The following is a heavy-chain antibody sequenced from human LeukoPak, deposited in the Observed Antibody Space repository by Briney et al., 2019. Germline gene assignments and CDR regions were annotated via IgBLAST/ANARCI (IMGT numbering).Heavy chain of an antibody. CDR1: GGSISGSSYY. V-gene: IGHV4-39*01. J-gene: IGHJ4*02. CDR2: IYYSGST. CDR3: ARHYGP. Sequence: SETLSLTCTVSGGSISGSSYYWGWIRQPPGKGLEWIGSIYYSGSTYYNPSRKSRVTISVDTSKNQFSLKLNSVTATDTVVYYCARHYGPWGQGTLVTVSS. D-gene: IGHD3-10*01.